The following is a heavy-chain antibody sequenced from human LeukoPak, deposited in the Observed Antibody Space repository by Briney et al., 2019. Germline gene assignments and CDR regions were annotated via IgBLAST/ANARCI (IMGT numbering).Heavy chain of an antibody. D-gene: IGHD3-3*01. J-gene: IGHJ4*02. V-gene: IGHV3-30*14. Sequence: GGSLKLSCAASGFTFSNYAMHWVRQAPGKGLEWVAFIWSDRTIKYYADSVKGRFTISRDNSKNTLYLQMGSLRAEDMAVYYCARDRAIFGVERYFDYWGQGTLVTVSS. CDR3: ARDRAIFGVERYFDY. CDR2: IWSDRTIK. CDR1: GFTFSNYA.